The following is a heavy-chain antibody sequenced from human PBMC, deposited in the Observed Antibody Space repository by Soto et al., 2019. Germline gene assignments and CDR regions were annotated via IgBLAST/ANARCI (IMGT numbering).Heavy chain of an antibody. V-gene: IGHV3-23*01. J-gene: IGHJ4*02. CDR2: ISGSGGNT. D-gene: IGHD2-15*01. CDR1: GFTFSTYA. Sequence: EVQLLDSGGGLVQPGGSLRLSCAASGFTFSTYAMSWVRQAPGKGLEWVSSISGSGGNTYYADSVKGRFTISIDNSKTTLYLQMNSLRADETAVYYCAKDQEVVAAVSHLDYWGQGTLVTVSS. CDR3: AKDQEVVAAVSHLDY.